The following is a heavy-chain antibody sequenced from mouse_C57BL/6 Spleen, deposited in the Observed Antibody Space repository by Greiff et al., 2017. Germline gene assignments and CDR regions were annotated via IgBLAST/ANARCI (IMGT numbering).Heavy chain of an antibody. J-gene: IGHJ4*01. D-gene: IGHD2-1*01. CDR1: GYTFTSYW. Sequence: VQLQQPGAELVMPGASVKLSCKASGYTFTSYWMHWVKQRPGQGLEWIGEIDPSDSYTNYNQKFKGKSTLTVDKSSSTAYMQLSSLTSEDSAVYYCARGAYGNYDYAMDYWGQGTSVTVSS. V-gene: IGHV1-69*01. CDR3: ARGAYGNYDYAMDY. CDR2: IDPSDSYT.